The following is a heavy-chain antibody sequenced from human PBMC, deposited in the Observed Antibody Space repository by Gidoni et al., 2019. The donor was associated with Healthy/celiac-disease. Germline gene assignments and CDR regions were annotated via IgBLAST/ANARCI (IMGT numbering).Heavy chain of an antibody. V-gene: IGHV3-23*01. Sequence: EVQLLESGGGLVQPGGSLRLSCAASGFTFSSYAMSWVRQATGKGLEWVSAISGSGGSTYYADSVKGRFTISRDNSKNTLYLQMNSLRAEDTAVYYCAKDGTYDSSGYYYSWGQGTLVTVSS. D-gene: IGHD3-22*01. CDR1: GFTFSSYA. J-gene: IGHJ4*02. CDR2: ISGSGGST. CDR3: AKDGTYDSSGYYYS.